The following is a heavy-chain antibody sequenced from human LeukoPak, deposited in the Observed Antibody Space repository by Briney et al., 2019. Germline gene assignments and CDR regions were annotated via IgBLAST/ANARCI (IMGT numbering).Heavy chain of an antibody. D-gene: IGHD4/OR15-4a*01. CDR2: LDIGGSST. CDR3: AKDRLTIDAFDI. CDR1: GFTFSGYA. J-gene: IGHJ3*02. Sequence: GGSLRLSCAASGFTFSGYAMSWVRQAPGKGLEWVSALDIGGSSTYYADSVKGRFTISRDNSKSTLYLQMNNLRAEDTALYYCAKDRLTIDAFDIWGQGTMVTVSS. V-gene: IGHV3-23*05.